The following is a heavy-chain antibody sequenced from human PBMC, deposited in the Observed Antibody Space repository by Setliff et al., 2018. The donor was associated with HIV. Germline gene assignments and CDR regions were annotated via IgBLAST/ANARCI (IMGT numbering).Heavy chain of an antibody. Sequence: SETLSLTCSLSGDSMSTYYWSWIRQSAGKGLEWIGRIHNSGNTNYNPSFMSRVSMSVDTSKSQFSLKLRSVTAADTAVYFCARGYSSAFFHEFFDYWGQGTLVTVSS. V-gene: IGHV4-4*07. CDR1: GDSMSTYY. CDR2: IHNSGNT. D-gene: IGHD6-25*01. J-gene: IGHJ4*02. CDR3: ARGYSSAFFHEFFDY.